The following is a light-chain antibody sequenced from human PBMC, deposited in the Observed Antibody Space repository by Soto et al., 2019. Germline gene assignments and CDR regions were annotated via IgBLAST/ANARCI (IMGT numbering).Light chain of an antibody. J-gene: IGKJ1*01. CDR1: QSISSY. V-gene: IGKV1-39*01. Sequence: DIQMTQSPSSLSASVGDRVTITCRASQSISSYLNWYQQKPGKAPKLLIYAASSLQSGVPSRFSGSGSGTDFTLTFSSLQPGDFATYYCQQSYSTLGTFGQGTKVDIK. CDR3: QQSYSTLGT. CDR2: AAS.